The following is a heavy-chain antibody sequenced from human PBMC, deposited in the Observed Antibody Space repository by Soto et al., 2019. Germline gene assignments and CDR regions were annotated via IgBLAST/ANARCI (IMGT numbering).Heavy chain of an antibody. CDR2: IDPSDSYT. CDR3: ARLALDVSSSENYYYYGMDV. CDR1: GYSFTSYW. V-gene: IGHV5-10-1*01. Sequence: PGESLKISCKGSGYSFTSYWISWVRQMPGKGLEWMGRIDPSDSYTNYSPSFQGHVTISADKSISTAYLQWSSLKASGTAMYYCARLALDVSSSENYYYYGMDVWGQGTTVTVSS. J-gene: IGHJ6*02. D-gene: IGHD6-6*01.